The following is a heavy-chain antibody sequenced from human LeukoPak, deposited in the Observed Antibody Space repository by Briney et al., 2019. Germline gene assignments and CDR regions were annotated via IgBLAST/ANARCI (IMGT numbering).Heavy chain of an antibody. CDR1: GFTFSSYS. CDR2: ISSSGSYI. J-gene: IGHJ4*02. Sequence: GGSLRLSCAASGFTFSSYSMNWVRQAPGKGLEWVSSISSSGSYIYYADSVKGRFTISRDNAKNSLYLQMNSLRAEDTAVYYCARGVEVAVPFDYWGQGTLVTVSS. CDR3: ARGVEVAVPFDY. V-gene: IGHV3-21*01. D-gene: IGHD6-19*01.